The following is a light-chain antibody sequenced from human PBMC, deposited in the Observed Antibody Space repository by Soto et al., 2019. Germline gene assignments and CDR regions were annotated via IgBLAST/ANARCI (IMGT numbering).Light chain of an antibody. CDR1: QSFSSY. J-gene: IGKJ5*01. CDR3: QQRSNWPPVIT. V-gene: IGKV3-11*01. CDR2: DAS. Sequence: DIVLTQSPATLSLSPGEGATLSCRASQSFSSYLAWYQQKPGQAPRLLIYDASKRATGIPARFSGRGSGTDFTLTISSLEPEDFAVYYCQQRSNWPPVITFGQGTRLEIK.